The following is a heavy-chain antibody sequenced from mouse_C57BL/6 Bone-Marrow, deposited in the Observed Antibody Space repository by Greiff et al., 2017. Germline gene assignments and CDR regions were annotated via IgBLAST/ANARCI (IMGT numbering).Heavy chain of an antibody. CDR3: ARRGDYGYDFDY. CDR2: ISNLAYSI. V-gene: IGHV5-15*01. D-gene: IGHD2-2*01. J-gene: IGHJ2*01. Sequence: EVMLVESGGGLVQPGGSLKLSCAASGFTFSDYGMAWVRQAPRKGPEWVAFISNLAYSIYYADTVTGRFTISRENAKNTLYLEMSSLRSEDTAMYYCARRGDYGYDFDYWGQGTTLTVSS. CDR1: GFTFSDYG.